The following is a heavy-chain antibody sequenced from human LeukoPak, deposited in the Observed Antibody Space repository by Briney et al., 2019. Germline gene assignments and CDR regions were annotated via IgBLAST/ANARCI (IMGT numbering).Heavy chain of an antibody. CDR1: GFTFSDYY. J-gene: IGHJ6*02. CDR2: VSFDGNTI. CDR3: AKDYPTPWEDV. Sequence: PGGSLRLSCEASGFTFSDYYMSWFRQPPGKGPEWLSYVSFDGNTIYYADSVKGRFTISRDNAKNSVYLQMNSLRPEDTAIYYCAKDYPTPWEDVWGQGTTVTVSS. V-gene: IGHV3-11*01. D-gene: IGHD1-26*01.